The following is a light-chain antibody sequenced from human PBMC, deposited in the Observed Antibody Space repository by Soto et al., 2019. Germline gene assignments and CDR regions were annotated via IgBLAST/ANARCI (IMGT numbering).Light chain of an antibody. CDR2: AAS. V-gene: IGKV1-6*01. CDR3: LQDYNYPLT. J-gene: IGKJ4*01. CDR1: QDITDD. Sequence: AIQMTQSPSSLSASVGDRVTITCRASQDITDDLGWYQQKPGKAPKRLIYAASTLQSGVPSRSSGSGSGTDFTLTISSLQPEESATYYCLQDYNYPLTFGGGTRVEI.